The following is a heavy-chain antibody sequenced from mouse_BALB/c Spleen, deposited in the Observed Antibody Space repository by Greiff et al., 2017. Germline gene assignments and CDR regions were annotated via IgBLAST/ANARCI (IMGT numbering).Heavy chain of an antibody. CDR1: GYTFTSYV. Sequence: EVQLQQSGPELVKPGASVKMSCKASGYTFTSYVMHWVKQKPGQGLEWIGYINPYNDGTKYNEKFKGKATLTSDKSSSTAYMELSSLTSEDSAVYYCARLEVRGGYYAMDYWGQGTSVTVSS. CDR2: INPYNDGT. D-gene: IGHD2-14*01. V-gene: IGHV1-14*01. CDR3: ARLEVRGGYYAMDY. J-gene: IGHJ4*01.